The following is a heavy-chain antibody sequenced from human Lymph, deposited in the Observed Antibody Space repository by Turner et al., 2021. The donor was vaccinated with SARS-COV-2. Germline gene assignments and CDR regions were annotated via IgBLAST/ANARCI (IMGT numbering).Heavy chain of an antibody. D-gene: IGHD2-15*01. CDR2: IYHSVST. CDR1: GCSISSSNW. J-gene: IGHJ4*02. V-gene: IGHV4-4*02. CDR3: ATKYCSGGRCSYFDY. Sequence: QVPLQESGPGLVKPSGTLSLNCAVYGCSISSSNWWSWVRQPPWKGLEWIGEIYHSVSTNDNPSLKSRVTISVDKSKIHFSLKLSSVTAADTAVYYCATKYCSGGRCSYFDYWGQRTLVTVSS.